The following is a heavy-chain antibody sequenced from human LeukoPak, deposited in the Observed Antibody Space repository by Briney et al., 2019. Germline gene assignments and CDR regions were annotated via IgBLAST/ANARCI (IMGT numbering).Heavy chain of an antibody. CDR1: GFTFDDYG. D-gene: IGHD4-17*01. CDR3: ARANTGYYYYYMDA. J-gene: IGHJ6*03. Sequence: GGSLRLSCAASGFTFDDYGMSWVRQAPGKGLEWVSGINWNGGSTGYADSVKGRFTISRDNAKNSLYLQMNSLRAEDTALYYCARANTGYYYYYMDAWGKGTTVTVSS. V-gene: IGHV3-20*04. CDR2: INWNGGST.